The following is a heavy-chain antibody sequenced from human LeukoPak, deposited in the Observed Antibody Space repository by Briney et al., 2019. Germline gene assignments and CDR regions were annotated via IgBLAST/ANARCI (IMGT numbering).Heavy chain of an antibody. CDR1: GFTVSSNY. J-gene: IGHJ4*02. CDR2: IYSGGST. Sequence: GGSLRLSCAASGFTVSSNYMSWVRQAPGKGLEWVSVIYSGGSTYYADSVKGRFTISRDNSKNTLYLQMNSLRAEDTAVYYCATTYHYGALDYWGQGTLVTVSS. D-gene: IGHD4-17*01. V-gene: IGHV3-53*01. CDR3: ATTYHYGALDY.